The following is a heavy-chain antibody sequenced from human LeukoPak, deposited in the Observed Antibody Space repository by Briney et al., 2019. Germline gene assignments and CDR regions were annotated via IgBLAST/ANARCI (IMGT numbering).Heavy chain of an antibody. CDR1: GGSFSGYY. Sequence: SETLSLTCAVYGGSFSGYYWSWIRQPPGKGLEWIGEINHSGSTNYNPSLKSRVTISVDTSKNQFSLKLSSVTAADTAVYYCASLGTQEVITTSFDYWGQGTLVTVSS. J-gene: IGHJ4*02. V-gene: IGHV4-34*01. CDR2: INHSGST. D-gene: IGHD3-22*01. CDR3: ASLGTQEVITTSFDY.